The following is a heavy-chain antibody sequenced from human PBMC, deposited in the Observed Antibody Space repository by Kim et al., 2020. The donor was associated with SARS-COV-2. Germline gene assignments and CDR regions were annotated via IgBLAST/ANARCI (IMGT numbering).Heavy chain of an antibody. V-gene: IGHV4-39*01. D-gene: IGHD7-27*01. J-gene: IGHJ6*02. CDR3: ARGHSAGDYYYGMDV. Sequence: SLKSRVTISVDTSKNQFSLKLSSVTAADTAVYYCARGHSAGDYYYGMDVWGQGTTVTVSS.